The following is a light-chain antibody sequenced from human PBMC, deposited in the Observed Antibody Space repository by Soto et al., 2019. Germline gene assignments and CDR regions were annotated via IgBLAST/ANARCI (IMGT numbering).Light chain of an antibody. J-gene: IGLJ2*01. Sequence: QSVLTQPPSVSGSPGQSITISCTGTSSDVGGYNYVSWYQQHPGKAPKLMIYEVSNRPSGVSNRFSGSKSGNTASLTISGLQAEDEADYYCSSYTSDSDLVVFGGGTKLTVL. V-gene: IGLV2-14*01. CDR1: SSDVGGYNY. CDR3: SSYTSDSDLVV. CDR2: EVS.